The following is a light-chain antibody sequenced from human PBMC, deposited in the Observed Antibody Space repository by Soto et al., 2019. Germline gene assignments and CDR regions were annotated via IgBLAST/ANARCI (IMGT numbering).Light chain of an antibody. V-gene: IGLV4-69*01. J-gene: IGLJ2*01. Sequence: QPVLTQSPSASASLGASVKLTCTLSSGRSDYAIAWHQQQPQKGPRYLMKLNSDDSHIKGDGIPDRFSGSSSGAERYLTISSLQSEDEADYYCQTWGTGIQVFGGGTKLTVL. CDR3: QTWGTGIQV. CDR1: SGRSDYA. CDR2: LNSDDSH.